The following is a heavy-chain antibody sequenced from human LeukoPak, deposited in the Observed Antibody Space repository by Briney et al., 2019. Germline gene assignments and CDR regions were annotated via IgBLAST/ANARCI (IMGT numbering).Heavy chain of an antibody. CDR2: MKQDGSEE. Sequence: GGSLRLSCAASGFTFTTSWMSWVRQTPGKGLEWVANMKQDGSEEYYVDSVRGRFTISRDNAKNSLYLQMNSLRAEDTAVYYCAKDMELWLPYYYYYMDVWGKGTTVTVSS. CDR3: AKDMELWLPYYYYYMDV. V-gene: IGHV3-7*03. CDR1: GFTFTTSW. J-gene: IGHJ6*03. D-gene: IGHD5-18*01.